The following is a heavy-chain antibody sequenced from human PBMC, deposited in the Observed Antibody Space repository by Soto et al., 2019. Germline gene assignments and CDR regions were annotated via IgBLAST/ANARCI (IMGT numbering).Heavy chain of an antibody. D-gene: IGHD2-8*01. CDR2: INPKGGGT. V-gene: IGHV1-2*04. CDR3: ARGDSTDCSNGVCSFFYNHDMDV. CDR1: GYSLTDHH. J-gene: IGHJ6*02. Sequence: ASVQVSCQASGYSLTDHHIHWVRQAPGQGLDWLGRINPKGGGTSTAQKFQGWVTMTKDTSVSTASMELTRLTSDDPAIYYCARGDSTDCSNGVCSFFYNHDMDVWGQGTTVTVSS.